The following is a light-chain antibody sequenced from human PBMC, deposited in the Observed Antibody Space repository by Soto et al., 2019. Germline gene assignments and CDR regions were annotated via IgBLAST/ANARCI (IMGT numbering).Light chain of an antibody. CDR3: SSYSHTSTLYV. Sequence: QSVLTQPASVSGFPGQSITISCTGTSKDVGGYNYVSWYQKHPGKAPKLKIYDVNKRPSGVSNRFSGSNSGNTASLTISGLQAEDEADYYCSSYSHTSTLYVFGTGTKVTVL. J-gene: IGLJ1*01. CDR1: SKDVGGYNY. CDR2: DVN. V-gene: IGLV2-14*01.